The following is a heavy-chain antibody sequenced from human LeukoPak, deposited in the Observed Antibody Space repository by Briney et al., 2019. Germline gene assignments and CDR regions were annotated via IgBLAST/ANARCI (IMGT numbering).Heavy chain of an antibody. CDR2: IIPILGIA. CDR3: ARDRGKGPHYYHGMDV. Sequence: SVKVSCKASGGTFSSYAISWVRQAPGQGLEWMGRIIPILGIANYAQKFQGRVTITADKSTSTAYMELSSLRSEDTAVYYCARDRGKGPHYYHGMDVWGQGTTVTVSS. V-gene: IGHV1-69*04. J-gene: IGHJ6*02. D-gene: IGHD5-24*01. CDR1: GGTFSSYA.